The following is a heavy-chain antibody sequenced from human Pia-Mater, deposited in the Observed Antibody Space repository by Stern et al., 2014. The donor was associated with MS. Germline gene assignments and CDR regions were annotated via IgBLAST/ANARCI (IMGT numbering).Heavy chain of an antibody. J-gene: IGHJ6*02. Sequence: QVQLQESGPGLVKPSQTLSLTCTVSGASIRSSDYYWSWIRQPAGKGLEWIGQIYISGITDSNPSLKSRVTISTDTSRNHFSPTLDSVTAADTAVYFCARGVEAPAGNRHFSYHIVDVWGQGTTVTVSS. CDR1: GASIRSSDYY. D-gene: IGHD6-19*01. V-gene: IGHV4-61*02. CDR3: ARGVEAPAGNRHFSYHIVDV. CDR2: IYISGIT.